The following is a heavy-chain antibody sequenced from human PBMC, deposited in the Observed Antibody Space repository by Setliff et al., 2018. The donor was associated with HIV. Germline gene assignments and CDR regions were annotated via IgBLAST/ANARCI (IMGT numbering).Heavy chain of an antibody. CDR3: ARESPDGLDY. J-gene: IGHJ4*02. Sequence: SETLSLTCTVSGGSIRSSSYYWGWIRQPPGKGLEWIGSINYSGSTYYNPSLKSRVTISVDTSKNQFSLKVNSVTAADTAMYFCARESPDGLDYWGQGTLVTV. CDR2: INYSGST. D-gene: IGHD2-8*01. V-gene: IGHV4-39*02. CDR1: GGSIRSSSYY.